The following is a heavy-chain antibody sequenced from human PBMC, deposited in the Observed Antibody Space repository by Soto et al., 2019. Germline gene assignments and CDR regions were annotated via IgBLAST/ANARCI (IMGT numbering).Heavy chain of an antibody. D-gene: IGHD3-22*01. CDR2: ISASGGTA. CDR1: GFMFSSYA. V-gene: IGHV3-23*01. CDR3: AKLTYPPERTGYFYEGGSGWIGS. J-gene: IGHJ5*01. Sequence: EVQLLESGGGLIQPGGSLRLSCAASGFMFSSYAMSWVRQAPGKGLEWVSSISASGGTANLADSVEGRCTISKENSKRTLDLQMNRLRAEDPAVYFRAKLTYPPERTGYFYEGGSGWIGSLGQGTLVTVS.